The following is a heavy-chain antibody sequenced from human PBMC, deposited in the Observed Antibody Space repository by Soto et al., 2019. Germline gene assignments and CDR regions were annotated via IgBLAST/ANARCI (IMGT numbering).Heavy chain of an antibody. V-gene: IGHV1-18*04. J-gene: IGHJ6*02. CDR1: GYTLNTYG. CDR2: ISGYNGYT. D-gene: IGHD3-3*01. Sequence: QAQLVQSGAEVKKPGASVKVSCKTSGYTLNTYGISWVRQVPGQGPEWMGWISGYNGYTKYAQKFQGRVTMTTDTSTSTAYMDMRSLRSDVTAVYYCARPGTILGRNGMDVWGQGTTVIVSS. CDR3: ARPGTILGRNGMDV.